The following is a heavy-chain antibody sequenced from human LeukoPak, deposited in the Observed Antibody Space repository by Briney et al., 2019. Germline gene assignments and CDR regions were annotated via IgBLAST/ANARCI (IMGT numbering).Heavy chain of an antibody. CDR1: GVSISSSSYY. Sequence: SETLSLTCTVSGVSISSSSYYWGWIRQPPGKGLEWIGSIYYSGSTNYNPSLKSRVTISVDTSKNQFSLKLSSVTAADTAVYYCARGFWELRSMSNWFDPWGQGTLVTVSS. V-gene: IGHV4-39*07. J-gene: IGHJ5*02. CDR3: ARGFWELRSMSNWFDP. D-gene: IGHD1-26*01. CDR2: IYYSGST.